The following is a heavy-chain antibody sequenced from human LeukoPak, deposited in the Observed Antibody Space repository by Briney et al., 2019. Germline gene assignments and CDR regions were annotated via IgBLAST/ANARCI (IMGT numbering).Heavy chain of an antibody. CDR1: GGSISSYY. D-gene: IGHD2-2*01. J-gene: IGHJ4*02. Sequence: SETLSLTCTVSGGSISSYYWSWIRQPAGKGLEWIGRIYTSGSTNYNPSLKSRVTMSVDTSKNQFSLKLTSVTAADTAVYYCARGYCSSNSCYAGDCWGQGTLVTVSS. V-gene: IGHV4-4*07. CDR2: IYTSGST. CDR3: ARGYCSSNSCYAGDC.